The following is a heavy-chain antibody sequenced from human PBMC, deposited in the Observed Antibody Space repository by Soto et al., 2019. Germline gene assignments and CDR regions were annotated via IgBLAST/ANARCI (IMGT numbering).Heavy chain of an antibody. J-gene: IGHJ4*02. CDR3: AKKGRGCSGGSCYMPVDY. CDR2: ISGSGGST. Sequence: GGSLRLSCAASGFTFSSYAMSWVRQAPGKGLEWVSAISGSGGSTYYPDSGKGRFTISRDNSKNTLYLQMNSLRAEDTAVYYCAKKGRGCSGGSCYMPVDYWGQGTLVTVSS. CDR1: GFTFSSYA. D-gene: IGHD2-15*01. V-gene: IGHV3-23*01.